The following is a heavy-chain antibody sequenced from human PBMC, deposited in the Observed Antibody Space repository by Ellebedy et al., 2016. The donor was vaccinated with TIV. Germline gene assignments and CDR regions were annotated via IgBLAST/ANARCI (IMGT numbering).Heavy chain of an antibody. CDR1: GGSMSTNY. Sequence: SETLSLXXTVSGGSMSTNYWSWIRQPPGKGLEWIGYISYTGSTNYSPSLNSRATISVDTSKNQFSLKLTSVTAADTAVYYCAAEVTMVRGLIVHWGQGTLVTVSS. J-gene: IGHJ4*02. D-gene: IGHD3-10*01. CDR3: AAEVTMVRGLIVH. V-gene: IGHV4-59*01. CDR2: ISYTGST.